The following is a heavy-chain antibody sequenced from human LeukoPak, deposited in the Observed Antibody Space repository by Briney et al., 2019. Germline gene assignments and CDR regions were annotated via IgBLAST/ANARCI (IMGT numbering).Heavy chain of an antibody. CDR2: IYASGST. D-gene: IGHD1-26*01. CDR1: GGSISGSTYY. J-gene: IGHJ4*02. CDR3: ARDGGSYSLDY. V-gene: IGHV4-61*02. Sequence: SQTLSLTCTVSGGSISGSTYYWGWIRQPAGKGLEWIGRIYASGSTSYNPSLKSRATISVDTSKNQFSLKLSSVTAADTAIYSCARDGGSYSLDYWGRGTLVTVSS.